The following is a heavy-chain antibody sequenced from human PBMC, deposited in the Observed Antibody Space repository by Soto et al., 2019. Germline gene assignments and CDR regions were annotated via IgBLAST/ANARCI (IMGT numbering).Heavy chain of an antibody. CDR3: AKDVYSGYDFGAFDI. V-gene: IGHV3-9*01. D-gene: IGHD5-12*01. Sequence: EVQLVESGGGLVQPGRSLRLSCAASGFTFDDYAMHWVRQAPGKGLEWVSGISWNSGSIGYVDSVKGRFTISRDNAKNSLYLQMNSLRAEDTALYYCAKDVYSGYDFGAFDIWGQGTMVTVSS. CDR1: GFTFDDYA. J-gene: IGHJ3*02. CDR2: ISWNSGSI.